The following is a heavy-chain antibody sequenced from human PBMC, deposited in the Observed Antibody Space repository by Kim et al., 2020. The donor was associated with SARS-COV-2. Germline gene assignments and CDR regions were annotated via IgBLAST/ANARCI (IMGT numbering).Heavy chain of an antibody. V-gene: IGHV3-53*01. Sequence: GGSLRLSCAASGFTVSSNYMSWVRQAPGKGLEWVSVIYSGGSTYYADSVKGRFTISRDNSKNTLYLQMNSLRAEDTAVYYCAREFRDSSGYWSEEYYFDYWGQGTLVTVSS. D-gene: IGHD3-22*01. CDR1: GFTVSSNY. CDR3: AREFRDSSGYWSEEYYFDY. CDR2: IYSGGST. J-gene: IGHJ4*02.